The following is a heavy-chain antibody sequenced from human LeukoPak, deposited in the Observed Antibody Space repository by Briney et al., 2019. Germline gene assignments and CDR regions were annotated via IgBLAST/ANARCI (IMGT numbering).Heavy chain of an antibody. CDR2: ISAYNGNT. V-gene: IGHV1-18*01. D-gene: IGHD3-22*01. J-gene: IGHJ4*02. CDR1: GYTFTSYG. CDR3: ARGLSEFGYYYDSSGPDY. Sequence: ASVKVSCKASGYTFTSYGISWVRQAPGQGLEWMGWISAYNGNTNYAQKLQGRVTMTTDTSTSTAYMELRSLRSEDTAVYYCARGLSEFGYYYDSSGPDYWGQGTLVTVSS.